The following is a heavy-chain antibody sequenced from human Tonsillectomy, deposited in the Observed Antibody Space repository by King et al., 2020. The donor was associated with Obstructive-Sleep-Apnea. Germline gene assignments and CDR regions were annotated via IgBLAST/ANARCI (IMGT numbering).Heavy chain of an antibody. Sequence: DVQLVESGGGLVKPGGSLRLSCAASGFSFSPFSMNWVRQAPGKGLEWVSYISTSDSYIYYADSVKGRFTISRDTAKNSLYLQMPSLRAEDTAVYYCAGGSGYSGYDFWGQGTMVTVSS. D-gene: IGHD5-12*01. CDR3: AGGSGYSGYDF. CDR1: GFSFSPFS. V-gene: IGHV3-21*01. J-gene: IGHJ3*01. CDR2: ISTSDSYI.